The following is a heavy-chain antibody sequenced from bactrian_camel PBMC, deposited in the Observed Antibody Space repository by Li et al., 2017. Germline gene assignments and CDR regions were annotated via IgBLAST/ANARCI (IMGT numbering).Heavy chain of an antibody. D-gene: IGHD6*01. CDR2: RSSDGTT. CDR1: GFTFDHAD. J-gene: IGHJ4*01. V-gene: IGHV3S63*01. Sequence: HVQLVESGGGSVQAGGSLILSCTASGFTFDHADMAWYRQAPGTECELIASRSSDGTTVYAQSVKGRFTISKDDAKTTMNLQMDSLKPEDTAVYYCAAANGGTCAGQGTQVTVS.